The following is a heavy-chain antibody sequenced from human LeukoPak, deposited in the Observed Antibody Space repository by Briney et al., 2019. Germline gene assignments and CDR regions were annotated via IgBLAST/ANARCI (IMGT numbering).Heavy chain of an antibody. CDR3: AGYNHLES. D-gene: IGHD1-1*01. CDR2: IKEDGSEK. J-gene: IGHJ4*02. V-gene: IGHV3-7*01. Sequence: PGGSLRLSWPPSGFTLSSDWVNWVRQAPGKGLEWVANIKEDGSEKYYVASVKGRFTIYRDNAKNSLYLQMNSLSAEDTAVYYCAGYNHLESWGQGTLVTVSA. CDR1: GFTLSSDW.